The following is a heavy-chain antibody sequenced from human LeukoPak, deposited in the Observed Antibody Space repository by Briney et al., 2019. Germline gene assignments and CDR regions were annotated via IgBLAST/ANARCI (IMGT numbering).Heavy chain of an antibody. CDR1: GGSISSYY. Sequence: SETLSLTCTVPGGSISSYYWSWIRQPAGKGLEWIGRIYTSGSTNYNPSLKSRVTISVDTSKNQFSLKLSSVTAADTAVYYCARDTINWGVDYWGQGTLVTVSS. V-gene: IGHV4-4*07. CDR3: ARDTINWGVDY. J-gene: IGHJ4*02. D-gene: IGHD7-27*01. CDR2: IYTSGST.